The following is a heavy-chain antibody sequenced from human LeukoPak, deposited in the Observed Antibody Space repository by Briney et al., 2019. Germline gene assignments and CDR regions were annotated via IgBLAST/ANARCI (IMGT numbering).Heavy chain of an antibody. CDR2: ISISGSKT. CDR1: GFTFSSYW. J-gene: IGHJ4*02. Sequence: GGSLRLSCAASGFTFSSYWMNWARQAPGKGLEWVSAISISGSKTYYADSVKGRFTISRDNSKNTLYLQMNSLRAEDTAVYYCANEIRPNDYWGQGTQVTVSS. V-gene: IGHV3-23*01. D-gene: IGHD4-17*01. CDR3: ANEIRPNDY.